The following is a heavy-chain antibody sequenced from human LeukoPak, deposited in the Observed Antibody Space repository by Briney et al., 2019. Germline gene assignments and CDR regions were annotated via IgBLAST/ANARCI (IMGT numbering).Heavy chain of an antibody. CDR1: GASVSIGGPY. CDR3: ARGRGYGYGIDY. D-gene: IGHD5-18*01. Sequence: PSETLSLTCTVSGASVSIGGPYWSWIRQPPGKELESIAYVYYGGSTYYNPSLQSRVTISVDTSKNQFFLKLRSVAAADTAVHYCARGRGYGYGIDYWGQGTLVTVSS. J-gene: IGHJ4*02. CDR2: VYYGGST. V-gene: IGHV4-61*08.